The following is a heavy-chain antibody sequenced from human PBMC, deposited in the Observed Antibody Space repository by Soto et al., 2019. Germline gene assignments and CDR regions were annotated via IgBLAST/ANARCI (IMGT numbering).Heavy chain of an antibody. J-gene: IGHJ4*02. CDR3: ARAPPLYYYDSSGYMPFDY. D-gene: IGHD3-22*01. Sequence: SVKVSCKASGGTFSSYAISWVRQAPGQGLEWMGGIIPIFGTANYAQKFQGRVTITADESTSTAYMELSSLRSEDTAVYYCARAPPLYYYDSSGYMPFDYWGQGTLVTVSS. CDR1: GGTFSSYA. CDR2: IIPIFGTA. V-gene: IGHV1-69*13.